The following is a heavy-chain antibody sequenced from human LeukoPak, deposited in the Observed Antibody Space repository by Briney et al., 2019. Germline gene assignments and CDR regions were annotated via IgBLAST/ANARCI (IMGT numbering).Heavy chain of an antibody. CDR1: GGTFSSYA. J-gene: IGHJ4*02. Sequence: ASVKVSCKASGGTFSSYAISRVRQAPGQGLEWMGGIIPIFGTANYAQKFQGRVTITADESTSTAYMELSSLRSEDTAVYYCARGSFGGKPGETDYWGQGTLVTVSS. V-gene: IGHV1-69*13. CDR2: IIPIFGTA. CDR3: ARGSFGGKPGETDY. D-gene: IGHD4-23*01.